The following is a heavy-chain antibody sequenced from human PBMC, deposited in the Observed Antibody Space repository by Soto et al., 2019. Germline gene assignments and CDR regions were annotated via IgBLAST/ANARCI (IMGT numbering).Heavy chain of an antibody. Sequence: EVQLVESGGGLVQPGGSLRLSCAASGFTFSSYWMHWVRQAPGKGLVWVSRISSDGSSTSYADSVKGRFTISRDNAKNALYLQMNSRRAEDTAVYYCVRTSLVVAAATREDYWGQGTLVTVSS. V-gene: IGHV3-74*01. J-gene: IGHJ4*02. D-gene: IGHD2-15*01. CDR2: ISSDGSST. CDR3: VRTSLVVAAATREDY. CDR1: GFTFSSYW.